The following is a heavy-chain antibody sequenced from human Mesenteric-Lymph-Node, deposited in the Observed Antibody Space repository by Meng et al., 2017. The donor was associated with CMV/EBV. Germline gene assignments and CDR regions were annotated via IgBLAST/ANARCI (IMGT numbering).Heavy chain of an antibody. CDR1: GFIFSSYD. V-gene: IGHV3-33*03. CDR2: IKYHGGEI. J-gene: IGHJ4*02. CDR3: AKEGRGTYTDFDG. D-gene: IGHD2-2*02. Sequence: SLKISCTASGFIFSSYDMHWVRQAPGKALEWLALIKYHGGEIFVADSVRGRLTISRDNSKSTLYLQMDSLSREDTAVYYCAKEGRGTYTDFDGWGQGTLVTVSS.